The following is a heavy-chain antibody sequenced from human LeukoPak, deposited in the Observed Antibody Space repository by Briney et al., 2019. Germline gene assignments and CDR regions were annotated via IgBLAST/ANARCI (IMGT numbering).Heavy chain of an antibody. Sequence: SETLSLTCTVSGDSISSSSYYWGCIRQPPGKGLEWIGSMYYSGSTYYNPSLKSRVTISVDTSENQFSLKLSSVTAADTAVYYCARRPLTGAYPYYFDSWGQGTLVTVSS. CDR1: GDSISSSSYY. CDR2: MYYSGST. J-gene: IGHJ4*02. D-gene: IGHD7-27*01. V-gene: IGHV4-39*01. CDR3: ARRPLTGAYPYYFDS.